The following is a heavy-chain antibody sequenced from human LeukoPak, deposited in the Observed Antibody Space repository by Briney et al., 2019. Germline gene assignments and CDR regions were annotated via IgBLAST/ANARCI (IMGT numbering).Heavy chain of an antibody. D-gene: IGHD3-10*01. V-gene: IGHV3-30-3*01. Sequence: LSGRSLRLSCAASGFTFSSYAMHWVRQAPGKGLEWVAVISYDGSNKYYADSVKGRFTISRDNSKNTLYLQMNSLRAEDTAVYYCARELLWGAFDIWGRGTMVTVSS. CDR2: ISYDGSNK. CDR3: ARELLWGAFDI. CDR1: GFTFSSYA. J-gene: IGHJ3*02.